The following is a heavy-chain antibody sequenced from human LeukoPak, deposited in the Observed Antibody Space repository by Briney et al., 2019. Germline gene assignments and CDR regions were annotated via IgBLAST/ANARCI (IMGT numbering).Heavy chain of an antibody. D-gene: IGHD4-23*01. CDR2: ISGSSSHI. CDR1: GFTFSDYY. Sequence: PGGSLRLSCEASGFTFSDYYLGWIRQAPGKGLEWISYISGSSSHINYADSVKGRFTISRDNAKNSLYLQMNSLRAEDTAVYYCARAEVDGGAFDIWGQGTMVTVSS. J-gene: IGHJ3*02. V-gene: IGHV3-11*06. CDR3: ARAEVDGGAFDI.